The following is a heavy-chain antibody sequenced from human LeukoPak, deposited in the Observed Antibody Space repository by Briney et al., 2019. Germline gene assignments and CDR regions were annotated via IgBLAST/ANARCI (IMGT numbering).Heavy chain of an antibody. D-gene: IGHD5-18*01. V-gene: IGHV4-39*07. CDR1: GGSISSSSYY. J-gene: IGHJ4*02. CDR3: ARGGYSVDY. CDR2: IYYSGST. Sequence: SSETLSLTCTVSGGSISSSSYYWGWIRQPPGKGLEWIGSIYYSGSTYYNPSLKSRVTMSVDTSKKQFSLKLNSVTAADTAVYYCARGGYSVDYWGQGTLVTVSS.